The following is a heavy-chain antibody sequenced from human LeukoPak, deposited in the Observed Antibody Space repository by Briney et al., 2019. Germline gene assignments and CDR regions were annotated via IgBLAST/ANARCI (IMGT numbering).Heavy chain of an antibody. J-gene: IGHJ4*02. V-gene: IGHV4-59*01. CDR3: ARRLYDSSGYYLDY. D-gene: IGHD3-22*01. CDR1: GVSISSSY. CDR2: IYYSGST. Sequence: SETLSLTCTVSGVSISSSYWSWIRQPPGKGLEWIGYIYYSGSTNYNPSLKSRVTISVDTSKNQFSLKLSSVTAADTAIYYCARRLYDSSGYYLDYWGQGTLVTVSS.